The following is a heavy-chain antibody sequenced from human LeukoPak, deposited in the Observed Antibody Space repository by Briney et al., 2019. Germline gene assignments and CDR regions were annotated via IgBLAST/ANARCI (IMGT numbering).Heavy chain of an antibody. CDR3: AREVVPAANYYYYYMDV. D-gene: IGHD2-2*01. Sequence: GASVKVSCKASGYTFTSYGISWVRQAPGQGLEWMGWINAYNGNTNYAQKLQGRVTMTTDTSTSIAYMELRSLRSDDTAVYYCAREVVPAANYYYYYMDVWGKGTTVTVSS. CDR2: INAYNGNT. CDR1: GYTFTSYG. J-gene: IGHJ6*03. V-gene: IGHV1-18*01.